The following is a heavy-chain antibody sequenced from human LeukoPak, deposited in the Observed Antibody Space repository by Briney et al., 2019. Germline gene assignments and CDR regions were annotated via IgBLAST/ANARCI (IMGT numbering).Heavy chain of an antibody. V-gene: IGHV3-23*01. J-gene: IGHJ6*02. CDR2: ISGSGGST. Sequence: GGSLRLSCAASGFTFSSYAMSWVRQAPGKGLEWVSAISGSGGSTYYADSVKGRFTISRDNSKNTLYLQMNSLRDEDTAVYYCARDQGGFLYGMDVWGQGTTVTVSS. CDR3: ARDQGGFLYGMDV. CDR1: GFTFSSYA. D-gene: IGHD3-10*01.